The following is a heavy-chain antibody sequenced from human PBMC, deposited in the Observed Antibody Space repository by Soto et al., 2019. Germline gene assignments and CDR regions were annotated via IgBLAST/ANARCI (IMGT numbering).Heavy chain of an antibody. V-gene: IGHV4-59*01. Sequence: NPSETLSLTCTVPGDSIRNYYWSWIRQPPGKGLEYIGYIFYSGSTNYNPSLKSRVAISVDTSRNQFALKLRSVTAADTATYYCARLKRGYSYGSIIDFWGRGTLVTVSS. D-gene: IGHD5-18*01. J-gene: IGHJ4*01. CDR1: GDSIRNYY. CDR3: ARLKRGYSYGSIIDF. CDR2: IFYSGST.